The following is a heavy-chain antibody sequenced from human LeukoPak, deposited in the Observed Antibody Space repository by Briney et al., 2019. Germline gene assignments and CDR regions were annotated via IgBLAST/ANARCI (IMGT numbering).Heavy chain of an antibody. CDR1: GYTFTTYD. Sequence: ASVKVSCKASGYTFTTYDISWVRQAPGQGLEWMGWINPNSGGTNYAQKFQGRVTMTRDTSISTAYMELSRLRSDDTAVYYCARLSGDILTGYYYFDYWGQGTLVTVSS. D-gene: IGHD3-9*01. CDR3: ARLSGDILTGYYYFDY. V-gene: IGHV1-2*02. J-gene: IGHJ4*02. CDR2: INPNSGGT.